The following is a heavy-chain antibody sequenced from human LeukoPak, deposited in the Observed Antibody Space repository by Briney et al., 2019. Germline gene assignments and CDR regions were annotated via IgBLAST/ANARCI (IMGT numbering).Heavy chain of an antibody. CDR1: GFTFSSYS. Sequence: GGSLRLSCAASGFTFSSYSMNWVRQAPGKGLEWVSSISSSSSYIYCADSVKGRSTISRDNAKNSLYLQMNSLRAEDTAVYYCARERYDSSGYYVYWGQGTLVTVSS. CDR3: ARERYDSSGYYVY. CDR2: ISSSSSYI. V-gene: IGHV3-21*01. D-gene: IGHD3-22*01. J-gene: IGHJ4*02.